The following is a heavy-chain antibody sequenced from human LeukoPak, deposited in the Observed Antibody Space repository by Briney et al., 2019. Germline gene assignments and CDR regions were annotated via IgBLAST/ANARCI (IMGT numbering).Heavy chain of an antibody. Sequence: VASVKVSCKASGYTFTSYDINWVRQAPGQGLEWMGLINPSGSSTLYAQKFQGRVTMTRDMSTTTDYMELSSLRSEDTAVYYCARDNSVGDIAWWFDPWGQGTLVTVSS. J-gene: IGHJ5*02. CDR2: INPSGSST. CDR3: ARDNSVGDIAWWFDP. D-gene: IGHD3-16*02. V-gene: IGHV1-46*01. CDR1: GYTFTSYD.